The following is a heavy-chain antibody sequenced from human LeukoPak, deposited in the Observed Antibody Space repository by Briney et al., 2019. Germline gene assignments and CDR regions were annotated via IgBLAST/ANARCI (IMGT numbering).Heavy chain of an antibody. Sequence: GGSLRLSCAASGFTFDDYAMHWVRHAPGKGLEWVSGISWNSGSIGYADSVKGRFTISRDNAKNSLYLQMNSLRAEDTALYYCAKDMSDSSGLDYWGQGTLVTVSS. CDR3: AKDMSDSSGLDY. J-gene: IGHJ4*02. D-gene: IGHD3-22*01. V-gene: IGHV3-9*01. CDR1: GFTFDDYA. CDR2: ISWNSGSI.